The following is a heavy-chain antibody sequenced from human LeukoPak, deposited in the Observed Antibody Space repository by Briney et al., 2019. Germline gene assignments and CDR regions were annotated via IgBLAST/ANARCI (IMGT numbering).Heavy chain of an antibody. Sequence: PSETLSLTCTVSGGSISSYYWSWIRQPPGKGLEWIGSIYYSGSTYYNPSLKSRVTISVDTSKNQFSLKLSSVTAADTAVYYCARRGYGDYGDYWGQGTLVTVSS. CDR3: ARRGYGDYGDY. CDR1: GGSISSYY. J-gene: IGHJ4*02. D-gene: IGHD4-17*01. V-gene: IGHV4-39*01. CDR2: IYYSGST.